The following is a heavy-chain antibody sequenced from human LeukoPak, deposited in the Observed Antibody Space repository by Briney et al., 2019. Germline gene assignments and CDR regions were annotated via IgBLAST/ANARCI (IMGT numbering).Heavy chain of an antibody. CDR1: GFTFSSYA. CDR3: ATDIVVVPAAMHFDY. D-gene: IGHD2-2*01. Sequence: PGGSLRLSCAASGFTFSSYAMSWVRQAPGKGLEWVSAISGSGGSTYYADSVKGRFTISRDNSKNTLYLQMSSLRAEDTAVYYCATDIVVVPAAMHFDYWGQGTLVTVSS. CDR2: ISGSGGST. J-gene: IGHJ4*02. V-gene: IGHV3-23*01.